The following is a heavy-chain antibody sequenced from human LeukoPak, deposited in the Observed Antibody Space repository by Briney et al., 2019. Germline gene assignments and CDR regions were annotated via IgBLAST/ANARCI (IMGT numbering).Heavy chain of an antibody. CDR3: AREGATGTTGRYYYYYGMDV. Sequence: GGSLRLSCAASGFTFSSYWMHWVRQAPGKGLVWVSRINSDGSSTSYADSVKGRFTISRDNAKNTLYLQMNSLRAEDTAVYYCAREGATGTTGRYYYYYGMDVWGQGTTVTVSS. CDR2: INSDGSST. D-gene: IGHD1-7*01. V-gene: IGHV3-74*01. J-gene: IGHJ6*02. CDR1: GFTFSSYW.